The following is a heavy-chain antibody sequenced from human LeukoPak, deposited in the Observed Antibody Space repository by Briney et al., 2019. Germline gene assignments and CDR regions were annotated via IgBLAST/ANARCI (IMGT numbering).Heavy chain of an antibody. CDR1: GYTFTSYG. Sequence: ASVKVSCKASGYTFTSYGISWVRQAPGQGLEWMGWISAYNGNTNYAQKLRGRVTMTTDTSTSTAYMELRSLRSDDTAVYYCARDQGVIPLYYFDYWGQGTLVTVSS. CDR2: ISAYNGNT. D-gene: IGHD3-22*01. J-gene: IGHJ4*02. V-gene: IGHV1-18*01. CDR3: ARDQGVIPLYYFDY.